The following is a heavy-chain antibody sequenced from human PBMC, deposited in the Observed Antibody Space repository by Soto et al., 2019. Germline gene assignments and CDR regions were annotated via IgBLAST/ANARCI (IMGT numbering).Heavy chain of an antibody. V-gene: IGHV4-30-4*01. J-gene: IGHJ4*02. CDR1: GGSISSGDYY. Sequence: SETLSLTCTVSGGSISSGDYYWSWIRQPPGKGLEWIGYIYYSGSTYYNPSLKSRVTISVDTSKNQFSLKLSSVTAADTAVYYCAREGGSGSLYYFDYWGQGTLVTVSS. CDR3: AREGGSGSLYYFDY. D-gene: IGHD3-10*01. CDR2: IYYSGST.